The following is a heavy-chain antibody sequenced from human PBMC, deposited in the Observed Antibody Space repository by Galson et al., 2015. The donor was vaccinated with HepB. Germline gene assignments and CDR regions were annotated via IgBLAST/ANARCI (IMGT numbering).Heavy chain of an antibody. Sequence: SLRLSCAASGFTFSSYWMSWVRQAPGKGLEWVANIKQDGSEKYYVDSVKGRFTISRDNAKNSLYLQMNSLRAEDTAVYYCAREGVGAYYDSSGYYYWGQGTLVTVSS. D-gene: IGHD3-22*01. CDR1: GFTFSSYW. J-gene: IGHJ4*02. CDR3: AREGVGAYYDSSGYYY. V-gene: IGHV3-7*03. CDR2: IKQDGSEK.